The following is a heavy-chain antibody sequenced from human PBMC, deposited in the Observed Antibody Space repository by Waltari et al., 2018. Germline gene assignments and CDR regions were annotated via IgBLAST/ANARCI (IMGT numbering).Heavy chain of an antibody. V-gene: IGHV3-30*18. CDR3: AKDAAAAPAYYYYKDV. Sequence: QVQLVESGGGVVQPGRSLRLSCAASGFTFSNSAITWVRQAPGKGLEWVAVISLDGVNKDYGDSVKGRFTISRDNSKNTLYLQMNSLRAEDTAVYYCAKDAAAAPAYYYYKDVWGKGTTVTISS. CDR1: GFTFSNSA. CDR2: ISLDGVNK. J-gene: IGHJ6*03. D-gene: IGHD6-13*01.